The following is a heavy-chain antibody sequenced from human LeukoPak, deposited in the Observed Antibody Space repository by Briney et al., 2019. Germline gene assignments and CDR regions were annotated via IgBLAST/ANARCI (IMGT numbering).Heavy chain of an antibody. CDR1: GFTFSSYT. Sequence: GGSLRLSCADSGFTFSSYTMTWVRQAPGKGLERVSDITGSGGSTYYADSVKGGLTISRDNSKNTLYLQMNGLRAEDTAVYYCARARNHYYESSGAFYDYWGQGTLVTVSS. CDR3: ARARNHYYESSGAFYDY. CDR2: ITGSGGST. D-gene: IGHD3-22*01. J-gene: IGHJ4*02. V-gene: IGHV3-23*01.